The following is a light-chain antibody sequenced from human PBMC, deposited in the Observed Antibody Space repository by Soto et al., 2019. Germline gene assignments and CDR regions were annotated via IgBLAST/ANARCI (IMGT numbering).Light chain of an antibody. Sequence: EIVLTQSPGALSLSPGERATLSCRASQSVRDGFLAWYLQKPGQVPRLLIYGASFKATGIPDRFSGSGSETDFTLTISRLEPEDFAVYYCQQYGTSPWTFCQGTKVESK. CDR1: QSVRDGF. CDR3: QQYGTSPWT. V-gene: IGKV3-20*01. J-gene: IGKJ1*01. CDR2: GAS.